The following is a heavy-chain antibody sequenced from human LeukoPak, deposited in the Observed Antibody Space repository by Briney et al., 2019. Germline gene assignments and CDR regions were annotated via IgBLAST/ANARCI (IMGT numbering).Heavy chain of an antibody. CDR1: GFTFSSYA. D-gene: IGHD3-10*01. V-gene: IGHV3-30*04. CDR2: ISFDGSNK. J-gene: IGHJ4*02. CDR3: ARVRGVIESGPGRY. Sequence: GGCLRLSCAASGFTFSSYAMHWVRQAPGKGLEWVAVISFDGSNKYYADSVKGRFTISRDNSKNTLYLQMNSLRAEDTAVYYCARVRGVIESGPGRYWGQGTLVTVSS.